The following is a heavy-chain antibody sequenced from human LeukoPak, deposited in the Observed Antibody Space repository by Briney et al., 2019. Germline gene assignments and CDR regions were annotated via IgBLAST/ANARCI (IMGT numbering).Heavy chain of an antibody. J-gene: IGHJ4*02. CDR1: GDSISSSSYY. CDR2: MSYSGST. V-gene: IGHV4-39*07. Sequence: SETLSLTCTVSGDSISSSSYYWDWIPKPPGKGLEWFGSMSYSGSTYYNPSLKSRVTISVDTSKNQFSLKLSSVTAADTAVYYCARDRYYYGSGSYLFDYWGQGTLVTVSS. CDR3: ARDRYYYGSGSYLFDY. D-gene: IGHD3-10*01.